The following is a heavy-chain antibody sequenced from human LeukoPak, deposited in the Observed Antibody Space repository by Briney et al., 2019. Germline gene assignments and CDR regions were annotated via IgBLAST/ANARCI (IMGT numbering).Heavy chain of an antibody. CDR2: IKQDGSEK. V-gene: IGHV3-7*01. CDR1: GFTFSSCW. CDR3: ARAPVAATPFYYYYMDV. Sequence: PGGSLRLSCAASGFTFSSCWMSWVRQAPGKGLEWVANIKQDGSEKYYVDSVKGRFTISRDNAKNSLYLQMNSLRAEDTAVYYCARAPVAATPFYYYYMDVWGKGTTVTISS. J-gene: IGHJ6*03. D-gene: IGHD2-15*01.